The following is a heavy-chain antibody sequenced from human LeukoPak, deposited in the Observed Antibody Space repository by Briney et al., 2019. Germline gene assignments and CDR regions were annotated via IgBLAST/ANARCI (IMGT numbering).Heavy chain of an antibody. CDR2: INHSGST. CDR3: ARGASSSWYRYNWFDP. D-gene: IGHD6-13*01. V-gene: IGHV4-34*01. Sequence: SETLSLTCAVYGGSFSGYYWSWIRQPPGKGLEWIGEINHSGSTNYNPSLKSRVTVSVDTSKNQFSLKLSSVTAADTAVYYCARGASSSWYRYNWFDPWGQGTLVTVSS. J-gene: IGHJ5*02. CDR1: GGSFSGYY.